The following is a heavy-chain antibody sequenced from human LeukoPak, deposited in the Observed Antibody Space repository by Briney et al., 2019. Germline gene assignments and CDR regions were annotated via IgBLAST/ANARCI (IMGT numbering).Heavy chain of an antibody. J-gene: IGHJ6*02. D-gene: IGHD3-9*01. CDR2: ISHDGSNK. CDR1: GFTFSSYA. Sequence: GRSLRLSCAASGFTFSSYAVHWVRQAPGKGLEWVAVISHDGSNKYYADSVKGRFTISRDNSKNTLYLQMNSLRAEDTAVYYCARNYDILTGYLRYGMDVWGQGTTVTVSS. V-gene: IGHV3-30*04. CDR3: ARNYDILTGYLRYGMDV.